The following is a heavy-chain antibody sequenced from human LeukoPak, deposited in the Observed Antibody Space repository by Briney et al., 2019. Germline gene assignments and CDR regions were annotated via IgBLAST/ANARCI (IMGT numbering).Heavy chain of an antibody. CDR1: GGSISSYY. J-gene: IGHJ4*02. V-gene: IGHV4-59*08. CDR2: IYFSGST. CDR3: ARRNYYDSSGPRYYFDY. D-gene: IGHD3-22*01. Sequence: SETLSLTCTVSGGSISSYYWSWIQQPPGKGLEWIGYIYFSGSTNYNPSLKSRVTISVDTSKNQFSLKLTSVTAADTAVYYCARRNYYDSSGPRYYFDYWGQGILVTVSS.